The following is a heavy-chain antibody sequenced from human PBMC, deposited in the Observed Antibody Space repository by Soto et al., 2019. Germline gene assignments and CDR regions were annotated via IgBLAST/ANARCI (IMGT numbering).Heavy chain of an antibody. CDR1: GGSISSYY. Sequence: PSETLSLTCTVSGGSISSYYWSWIRQPPGKGLEWIGYIYYSGSTNYNPSLKSRVTISVDTSKNQFSLKLSSVTAADTAVYYCARLSGYGTFDYWGQGTLVTVSS. J-gene: IGHJ4*02. D-gene: IGHD5-12*01. CDR2: IYYSGST. V-gene: IGHV4-59*08. CDR3: ARLSGYGTFDY.